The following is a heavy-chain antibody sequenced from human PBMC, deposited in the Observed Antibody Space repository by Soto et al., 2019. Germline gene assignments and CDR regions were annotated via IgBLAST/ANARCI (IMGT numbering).Heavy chain of an antibody. CDR1: GGTFSSYA. CDR2: IIPIFGTA. Sequence: QVQLVQSGAEVKKPGSSVKVSCKASGGTFSSYAISWVRQAPGQGLEWMGGIIPIFGTANYAQKCQGRVTITADESTSTGYRGLSSLSAEDTAVYYCAGCLPYDIVTGYPYGMDVWGQGTTVTVS. CDR3: AGCLPYDIVTGYPYGMDV. V-gene: IGHV1-69*12. D-gene: IGHD3-9*01. J-gene: IGHJ6*02.